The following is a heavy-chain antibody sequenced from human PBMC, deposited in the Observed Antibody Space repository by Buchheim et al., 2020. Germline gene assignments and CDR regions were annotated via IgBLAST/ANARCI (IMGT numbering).Heavy chain of an antibody. Sequence: EVQLVESGGGLVQPGGSLRLSCAASGFTFSSYEMNWVRQAPRKGLEWVSYISSSGSTIYYADSVKGRFTISRDNAKNSLYLQMNSLRAEDTAVYYCARYPYSSGYYSSFDYWGQGTL. J-gene: IGHJ4*02. CDR3: ARYPYSSGYYSSFDY. CDR1: GFTFSSYE. CDR2: ISSSGSTI. D-gene: IGHD3-22*01. V-gene: IGHV3-48*03.